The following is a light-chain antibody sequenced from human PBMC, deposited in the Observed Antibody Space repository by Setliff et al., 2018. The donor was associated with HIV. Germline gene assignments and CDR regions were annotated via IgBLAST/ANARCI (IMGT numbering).Light chain of an antibody. J-gene: IGLJ1*01. Sequence: QSALTQPASVSGSPGQSITISCTGSSGDVGGYNYVSWYQQYPGKAPKMMIYDVSKRPSGVSNRFSASKAGNMASLTISGLQPEDEADYYCCSYTSSSTRLFGTGTKVTVL. CDR1: SGDVGGYNY. V-gene: IGLV2-14*03. CDR2: DVS. CDR3: CSYTSSSTRL.